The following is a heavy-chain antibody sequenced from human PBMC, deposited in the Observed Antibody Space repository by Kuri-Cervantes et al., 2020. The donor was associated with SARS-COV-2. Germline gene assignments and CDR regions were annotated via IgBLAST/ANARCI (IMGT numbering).Heavy chain of an antibody. Sequence: ASVKVSCKASGYTFTGYYMHWVRQAPGQGLEWMGWINPNSGGTNYAQKFQGRVTMTRDTSISTAYMELRSLRSDDTAVYYCASSVHNGYDSPFDYWGQGTLVTVSS. CDR3: ASSVHNGYDSPFDY. J-gene: IGHJ4*02. V-gene: IGHV1-2*02. D-gene: IGHD5-12*01. CDR1: GYTFTGYY. CDR2: INPNSGGT.